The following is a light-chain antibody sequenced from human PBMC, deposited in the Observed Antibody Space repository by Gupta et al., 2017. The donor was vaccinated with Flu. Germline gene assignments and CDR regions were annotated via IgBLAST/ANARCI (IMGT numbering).Light chain of an antibody. V-gene: IGKV3-15*01. Sequence: IVMTQSPVTLFVSPGERATLSCRASHSIGSSLAWYQQKPGQAPRLLIYDASTVDAGLPARFSGSGSGTEFSLTISSLHSEDFAGYYCQQYQNSPPWTFGQGTKVEI. CDR1: HSIGSS. CDR2: DAS. J-gene: IGKJ1*01. CDR3: QQYQNSPPWT.